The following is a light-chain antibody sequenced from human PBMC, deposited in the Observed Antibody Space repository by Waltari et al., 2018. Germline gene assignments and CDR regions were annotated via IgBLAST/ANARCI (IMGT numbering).Light chain of an antibody. CDR1: SSDVCGYNY. CDR2: DVS. CDR3: SSYTSSSTWV. V-gene: IGLV2-14*01. Sequence: QSALTQPASVSGSPGQSITISCTGTSSDVCGYNYVSWYQQHPGKAPNLMIYDVSKPPSGVSNRFSGSKSGNTASLTISGLQAEDEADYYCSSYTSSSTWVFGGGTKLTVL. J-gene: IGLJ3*02.